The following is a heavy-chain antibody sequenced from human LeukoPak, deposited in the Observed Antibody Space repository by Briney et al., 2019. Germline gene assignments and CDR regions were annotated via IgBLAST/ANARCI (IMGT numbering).Heavy chain of an antibody. Sequence: GGSPRLSCAASGFSFSRAWMSWVRQAPGKGLEWVGRIKSKSDGGTTDYAAPVKGRFTISRDDSKNTLFLQVNSLKIEDTAVYYCTTVTLRPVGLWGQGTLVTVSS. D-gene: IGHD3-10*01. J-gene: IGHJ4*02. CDR2: IKSKSDGGTT. CDR1: GFSFSRAW. V-gene: IGHV3-15*05. CDR3: TTVTLRPVGL.